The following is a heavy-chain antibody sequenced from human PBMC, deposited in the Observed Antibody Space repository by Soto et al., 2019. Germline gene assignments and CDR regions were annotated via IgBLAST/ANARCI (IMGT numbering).Heavy chain of an antibody. CDR2: IYYSGST. V-gene: IGHV4-30-4*01. CDR3: ARDNAGYDFWSGLTYGMDV. Sequence: PSETLSLTCTVSGGSISSGDYYWSWIRQPPGKGLEWIGYIYYSGSTYYNPSLKSRVTISVDTSKNQFSLKLSSVTAADTAVYYCARDNAGYDFWSGLTYGMDVWGQGTTVTVSS. D-gene: IGHD3-3*01. J-gene: IGHJ6*02. CDR1: GGSISSGDYY.